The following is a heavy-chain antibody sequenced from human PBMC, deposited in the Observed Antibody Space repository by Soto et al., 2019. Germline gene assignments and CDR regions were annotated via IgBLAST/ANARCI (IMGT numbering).Heavy chain of an antibody. D-gene: IGHD4-17*01. CDR3: ARRTTVTSLPYWYFDL. V-gene: IGHV4-34*01. CDR2: INHSGST. J-gene: IGHJ2*01. Sequence: QVQLQQWGAGLLKPSETLSLTCAVYGGSFIGYYWSWIRQPPGKGLEWIGEINHSGSTNYNPSLKSRVTISVDTSKNQFSLKLSSVTAADTAVYYCARRTTVTSLPYWYFDLWGRGTLVTVSS. CDR1: GGSFIGYY.